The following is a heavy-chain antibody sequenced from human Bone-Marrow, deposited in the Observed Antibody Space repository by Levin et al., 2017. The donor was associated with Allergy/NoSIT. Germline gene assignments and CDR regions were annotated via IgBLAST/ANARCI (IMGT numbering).Heavy chain of an antibody. J-gene: IGHJ4*02. CDR1: GYPFSSYS. V-gene: IGHV1-3*01. D-gene: IGHD3-10*01. CDR3: ARMGFGE. CDR2: INVATGDT. Sequence: VASVKVSCKASGYPFSSYSLHWVRQAPGQGLEWMGWINVATGDTKYSKKFQGRVSISRDISANTAYFEVLTLTSEDTAVYFCARMGFGEWGQGTLVVVS.